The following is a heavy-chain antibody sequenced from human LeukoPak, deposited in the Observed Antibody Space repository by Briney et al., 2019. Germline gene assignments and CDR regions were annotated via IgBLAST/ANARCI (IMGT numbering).Heavy chain of an antibody. CDR1: GFTFSSYG. Sequence: PGGSLRLSCAASGFTFSSYGMHWVRQAPGKGLEWVAFIRYDGSNKYVDSVKGRFTISRDNSKNTLYLQMNSLRTEDTAVYYCAKDLRAVAGVDAFDIWGQGTMVTVSS. V-gene: IGHV3-30*02. CDR2: IRYDGSNK. D-gene: IGHD6-19*01. CDR3: AKDLRAVAGVDAFDI. J-gene: IGHJ3*02.